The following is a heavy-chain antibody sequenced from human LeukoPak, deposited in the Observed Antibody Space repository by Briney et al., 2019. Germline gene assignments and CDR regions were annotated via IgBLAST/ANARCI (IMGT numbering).Heavy chain of an antibody. V-gene: IGHV1-69*06. CDR3: ARGDCSSTSCYASWFDP. CDR1: GGTFSSYA. Sequence: ASVKVSCKASGGTFSSYAISWVRQAPGQGLEWMGGIIPIFGTANYAQRFQGRVTITADKSTRTAYMELSSLRSEDTAVYYCARGDCSSTSCYASWFDPWGQGTLVTVSS. CDR2: IIPIFGTA. D-gene: IGHD2-2*01. J-gene: IGHJ5*02.